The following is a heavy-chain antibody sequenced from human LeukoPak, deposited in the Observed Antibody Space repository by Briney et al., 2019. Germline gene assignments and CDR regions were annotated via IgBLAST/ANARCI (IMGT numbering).Heavy chain of an antibody. D-gene: IGHD2-15*01. Sequence: PSETLSLTCTVSGGSISSTSYYWGWFRQPPGKGLEWIGTTYYSGSTYYNPSLRRRVTISADTSKNQFSLKLRSVTAADTALYYCAGHRAYCSGNICYSVWFDPWGQGTLVTVSS. CDR1: GGSISSTSYY. CDR3: AGHRAYCSGNICYSVWFDP. CDR2: TYYSGST. J-gene: IGHJ5*02. V-gene: IGHV4-39*01.